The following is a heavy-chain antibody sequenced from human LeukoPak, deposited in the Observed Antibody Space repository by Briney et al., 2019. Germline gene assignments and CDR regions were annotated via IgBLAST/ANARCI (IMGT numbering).Heavy chain of an antibody. D-gene: IGHD6-19*01. V-gene: IGHV3-30*02. J-gene: IGHJ4*02. CDR3: AKDAGRRAVAGHFDY. CDR2: IRYDGSNK. CDR1: GFTFSSYG. Sequence: PGGSLRLSCAASGFTFSSYGMNWVRQAPGKGLEWVAFIRYDGSNKYYADSVKGRFTISRDNSKNTLYLQMNSLRAEDTAVYYCAKDAGRRAVAGHFDYWGQGTLVTVSS.